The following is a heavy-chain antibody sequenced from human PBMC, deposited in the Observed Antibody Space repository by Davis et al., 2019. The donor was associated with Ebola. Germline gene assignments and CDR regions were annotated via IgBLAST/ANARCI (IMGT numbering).Heavy chain of an antibody. J-gene: IGHJ3*02. D-gene: IGHD3-3*01. CDR2: INPNSGGT. Sequence: ASVKVSCKASGYTFTGYYMHWVRQAPGQGLEWMGWINPNSGGTNYAQKFQGRVTMTEDTSTDTAYMELSSLRSEDTAVYYCATPLLRFLEWTYAFDIWGQGTMVTVSS. CDR3: ATPLLRFLEWTYAFDI. V-gene: IGHV1-2*02. CDR1: GYTFTGYY.